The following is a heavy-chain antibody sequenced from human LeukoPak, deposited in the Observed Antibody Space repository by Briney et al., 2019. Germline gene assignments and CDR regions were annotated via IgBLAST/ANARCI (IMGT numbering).Heavy chain of an antibody. V-gene: IGHV4-59*08. CDR1: GGSISSYY. J-gene: IGHJ4*02. D-gene: IGHD5-12*01. Sequence: SETLPLTCTVSGGSISSYYWSWIRQPPGKGLEWIGYIYYSGSTNYNPSLKSRVTISVDTSKNQFSLKLSSVTAADTAVYYCARQVVATVDYWGQGTLVTVSS. CDR2: IYYSGST. CDR3: ARQVVATVDY.